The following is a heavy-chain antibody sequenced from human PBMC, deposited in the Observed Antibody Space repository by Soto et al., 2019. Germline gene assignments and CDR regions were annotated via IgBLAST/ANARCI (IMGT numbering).Heavy chain of an antibody. CDR2: IKQDGSEK. J-gene: IGHJ4*02. D-gene: IGHD1-26*01. Sequence: EVQLVESGGGLVQPGGSLRLSCAASGFTFSSYWMSWVRQAPGKGLEWVANIKQDGSEKYYVDSVKGRFTISRDSAKNSLYLQMNSLRAEDTAVYYCGRLMNGGATDYWVQGTLVTVSS. CDR3: GRLMNGGATDY. CDR1: GFTFSSYW. V-gene: IGHV3-7*03.